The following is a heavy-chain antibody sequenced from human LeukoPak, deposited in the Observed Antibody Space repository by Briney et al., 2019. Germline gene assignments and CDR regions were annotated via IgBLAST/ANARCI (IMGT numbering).Heavy chain of an antibody. J-gene: IGHJ4*02. D-gene: IGHD6-13*01. CDR1: GFTFGSYW. V-gene: IGHV3-7*01. Sequence: GGSLRLSCAASGFTFGSYWMSWVRQAPGKGLEWVANIKQDGSETHYVDSVKGRFTISRDNAKNSLYLQMNSLRAEDTAVYYCARPTWYIYWGQGTLVTVSS. CDR2: IKQDGSET. CDR3: ARPTWYIY.